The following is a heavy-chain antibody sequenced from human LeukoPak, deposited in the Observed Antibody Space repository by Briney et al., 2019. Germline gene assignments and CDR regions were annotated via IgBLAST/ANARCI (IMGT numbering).Heavy chain of an antibody. J-gene: IGHJ4*02. CDR1: GFTFSSYW. CDR3: AKAKGRIVVVPAAMGAPPDY. CDR2: INTDGSST. Sequence: GGSLRLSCAASGFTFSSYWMHWVRQAPGKGLVWVSRINTDGSSTSYADSVKGRFTISRGNAKNTLYLQMNSLRAEDTAVYYCAKAKGRIVVVPAAMGAPPDYWGQGTLVTVSS. V-gene: IGHV3-74*01. D-gene: IGHD2-2*01.